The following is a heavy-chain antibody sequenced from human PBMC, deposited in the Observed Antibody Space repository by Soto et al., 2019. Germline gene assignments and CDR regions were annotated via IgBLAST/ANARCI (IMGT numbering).Heavy chain of an antibody. CDR1: GGSISSYY. V-gene: IGHV4-59*08. CDR3: ARLREQLYFDY. J-gene: IGHJ4*02. D-gene: IGHD6-13*01. CDR2: IYYSGST. Sequence: SETLSLTCTVSGGSISSYYWSWIRQPPGKGLEWIGYIYYSGSTNYNPSLKSRVTISVDTSKNLFSLKLSSVTAADTAVYYCARLREQLYFDYWGQGTLVTVSS.